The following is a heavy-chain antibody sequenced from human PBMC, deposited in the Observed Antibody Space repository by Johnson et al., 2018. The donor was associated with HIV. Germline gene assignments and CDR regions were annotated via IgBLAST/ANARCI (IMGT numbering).Heavy chain of an antibody. D-gene: IGHD3-22*01. CDR2: IKSKTDGGTT. Sequence: EVQLVESGGGLVQPGGSLRLSCAASGFTVSSNYMSWVRQAPGKGLEWVGRIKSKTDGGTTDYAAPVKGRFTISRDDSKNTLYLQMNSLKTEDTAVYYCTTETYYYDSSGYYYGHAFDIWGQGTMVTVSS. CDR3: TTETYYYDSSGYYYGHAFDI. CDR1: GFTVSSNY. V-gene: IGHV3-15*01. J-gene: IGHJ3*02.